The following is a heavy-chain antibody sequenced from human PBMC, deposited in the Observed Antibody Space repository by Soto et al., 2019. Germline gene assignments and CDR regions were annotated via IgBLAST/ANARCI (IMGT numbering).Heavy chain of an antibody. Sequence: PVGSLRLSCAASGFTFSSYAMHWVRQAPGKGLEWVAVISYDGSNKYYADSVKGRFTISRDNSKNTLYLQMNSLRAEDTAVYYCARSALEWLLSRLYYYYGMDVWGQGTTVTVSS. CDR1: GFTFSSYA. D-gene: IGHD3-3*01. CDR2: ISYDGSNK. J-gene: IGHJ6*02. CDR3: ARSALEWLLSRLYYYYGMDV. V-gene: IGHV3-30-3*01.